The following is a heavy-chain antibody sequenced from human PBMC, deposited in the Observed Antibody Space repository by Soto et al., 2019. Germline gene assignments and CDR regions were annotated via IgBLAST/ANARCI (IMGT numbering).Heavy chain of an antibody. CDR2: VSYSGNS. CDR1: GGSISNYY. Sequence: SETLSLTCTVSGGSISNYYWSWIRQPPGKGLEWIGYVSYSGNSNYNPSLKSRVTISVDTSKNQFSLKLSSVTAADTAVYYCARSIDPWGQGTLVTVSS. CDR3: ARSIDP. V-gene: IGHV4-59*12. J-gene: IGHJ5*02.